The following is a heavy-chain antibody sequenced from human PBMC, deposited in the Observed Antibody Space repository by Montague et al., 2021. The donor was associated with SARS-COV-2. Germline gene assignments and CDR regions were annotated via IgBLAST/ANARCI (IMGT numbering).Heavy chain of an antibody. V-gene: IGHV4-59*11. Sequence: SETLSLTCTVSGGSISSHYWSWIRQPPGKGLEWIGYIYYSGSTNYNPSLKSRVTISVDTSKNQFSLKLSSVTAADTAVYYCARGGYYDDDFDIWGQGTMVTVSS. J-gene: IGHJ3*02. CDR2: IYYSGST. CDR1: GGSISSHY. D-gene: IGHD3-22*01. CDR3: ARGGYYDDDFDI.